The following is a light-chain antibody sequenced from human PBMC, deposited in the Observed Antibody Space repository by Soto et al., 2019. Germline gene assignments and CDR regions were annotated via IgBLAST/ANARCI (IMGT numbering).Light chain of an antibody. CDR1: SGDIGSYNR. CDR2: EVT. V-gene: IGLV2-14*01. J-gene: IGLJ1*01. CDR3: SSYTNINTRACV. Sequence: QSALTKPASVSGSPGQSITISCTGTSGDIGSYNRVSWYQQHPGKAPKLIIYEVTARPSGVSNRFSGSKSGNTASLTIAGLQAEDEAEYYCSSYTNINTRACVFGTGSKLTVL.